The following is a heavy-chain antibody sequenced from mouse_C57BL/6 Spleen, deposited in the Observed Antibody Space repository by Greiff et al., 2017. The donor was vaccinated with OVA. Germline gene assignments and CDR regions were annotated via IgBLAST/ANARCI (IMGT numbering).Heavy chain of an antibody. V-gene: IGHV2-9-1*01. CDR1: GFSFTSYA. D-gene: IGHD2-2*01. CDR3: ARNEVTTGLDD. CDR2: ICTGGGY. J-gene: IGHJ2*01. Sequence: QVQLKESGPGLVEPSQCLSISCTVSGFSFTSYAISWVRQPPGKGLEWLGVICTGGGYTYTSALISRLSISKDNSKSQVFLTMNSLQTEDTARYYGARNEVTTGLDDWGQGTTLTVSS.